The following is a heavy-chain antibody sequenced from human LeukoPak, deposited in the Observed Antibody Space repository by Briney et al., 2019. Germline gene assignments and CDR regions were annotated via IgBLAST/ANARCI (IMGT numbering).Heavy chain of an antibody. CDR2: ISSSGSTI. D-gene: IGHD3-22*01. J-gene: IGHJ4*02. CDR3: ARREYYDSSATFDY. CDR1: GFTFSDYY. Sequence: GGSLRLSCAASGFTFSDYYMSWMRQAPGKGLEWVSYISSSGSTIYYADSVKGRFTISRDNAKNSLYLQMNSLRAEDTAVYYCARREYYDSSATFDYWGQGTLVTVSS. V-gene: IGHV3-11*01.